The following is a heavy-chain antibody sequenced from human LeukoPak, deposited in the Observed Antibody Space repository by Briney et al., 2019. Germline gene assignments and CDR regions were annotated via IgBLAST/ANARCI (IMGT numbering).Heavy chain of an antibody. CDR1: GGSISSYY. CDR2: MYYSGSA. J-gene: IGHJ4*02. CDR3: AKGGTQLTFPV. V-gene: IGHV4-59*01. Sequence: SETLSLTCSVSGGSISSYYWSWIRQPPGKGLEWIGYMYYSGSANYNPSLKSRVTMSVDTSKNHFSLNLTSVTAADTAVYYCAKGGTQLTFPVWGQGTLVTVSS. D-gene: IGHD4/OR15-4a*01.